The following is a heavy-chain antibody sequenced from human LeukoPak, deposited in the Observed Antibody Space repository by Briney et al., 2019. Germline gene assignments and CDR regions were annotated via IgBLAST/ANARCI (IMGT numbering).Heavy chain of an antibody. V-gene: IGHV3-30*02. J-gene: IGHJ4*02. Sequence: GGSLRLSCAASGFTVSSNHVSWVRQAPGKGLEWVAFIRYDGINKFYADSVKGRFTISRDTSKNTLFLEMSSLRAEDMAVYYCAKSHVIASYVGDYWGQGTLVTVSS. D-gene: IGHD2-21*01. CDR1: GFTVSSNH. CDR2: IRYDGINK. CDR3: AKSHVIASYVGDY.